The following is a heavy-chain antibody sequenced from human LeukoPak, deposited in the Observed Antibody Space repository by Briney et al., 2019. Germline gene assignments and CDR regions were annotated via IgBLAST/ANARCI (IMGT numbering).Heavy chain of an antibody. CDR3: ARDIGYCSSISCPDAFDI. J-gene: IGHJ3*02. CDR1: GGSITSYY. Sequence: PSETLSLTCTVSGGSITSYYWNWIQQPPGKGLEWIGYIYYSGSTNYNPSLKSRVTISVDTSKNQFSLKLSSVTAADTAVYYCARDIGYCSSISCPDAFDIWGQGTMVTVSS. V-gene: IGHV4-59*01. CDR2: IYYSGST. D-gene: IGHD2-2*01.